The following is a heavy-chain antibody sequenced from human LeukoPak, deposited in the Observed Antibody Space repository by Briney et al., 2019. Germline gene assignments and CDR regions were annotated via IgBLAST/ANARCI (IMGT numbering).Heavy chain of an antibody. J-gene: IGHJ3*02. Sequence: PSETLSLTCTVSGGSISSSSYYWGWIRQPPGKGLEWIGSIYYSGSTYYNPSLKSRVTISVDTSKNQFSLKLSSVTAADTAVYYCAREHSSGWYKKVAFDAFDIWGQGTMVTVSS. D-gene: IGHD6-19*01. CDR3: AREHSSGWYKKVAFDAFDI. CDR1: GGSISSSSYY. CDR2: IYYSGST. V-gene: IGHV4-39*07.